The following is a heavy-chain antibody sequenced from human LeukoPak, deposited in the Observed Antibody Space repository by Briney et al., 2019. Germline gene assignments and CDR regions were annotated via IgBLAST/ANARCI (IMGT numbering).Heavy chain of an antibody. J-gene: IGHJ4*02. CDR3: ASIFSSGYSYFDF. Sequence: PGGSLRLSCAASGFTFSSYAMHWVRQAPGKGLEWVAVISYDGSNKYYADSVKGRFTISRDNSKNTIYLQMNSLRAEDTAVYYCASIFSSGYSYFDFWGQGTLVTVSS. D-gene: IGHD5-18*01. CDR2: ISYDGSNK. V-gene: IGHV3-30-3*01. CDR1: GFTFSSYA.